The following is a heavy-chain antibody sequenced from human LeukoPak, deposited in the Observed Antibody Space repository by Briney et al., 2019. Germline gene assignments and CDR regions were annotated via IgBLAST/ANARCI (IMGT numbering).Heavy chain of an antibody. D-gene: IGHD3-10*02. CDR2: ISSSASTI. CDR3: AELGITMIGGV. J-gene: IGHJ6*04. Sequence: GGSLRLSCAASGFTFSSYEMNWVRQAPGKGLEGVSYISSSASTIYYADSVKGRFTISRDNAKNSLYLQMNSLGAEDTAVYYCAELGITMIGGVWGKGTTVTISS. V-gene: IGHV3-48*03. CDR1: GFTFSSYE.